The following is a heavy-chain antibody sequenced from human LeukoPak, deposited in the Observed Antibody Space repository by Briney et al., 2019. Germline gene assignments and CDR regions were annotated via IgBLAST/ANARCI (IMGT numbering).Heavy chain of an antibody. CDR3: AKDQNDFWSGLRFYFDY. CDR1: GFTFSSYA. V-gene: IGHV3-23*01. D-gene: IGHD3-3*01. CDR2: ISGSGGST. Sequence: GGSLRLSCAASGFTFSSYAMSWVRQAPGKGLEWVSAISGSGGSTYYADSVKGRFTISRDNSKNTPYLQMNSLRAEDTAVYYCAKDQNDFWSGLRFYFDYWGQGTLVTVSS. J-gene: IGHJ4*02.